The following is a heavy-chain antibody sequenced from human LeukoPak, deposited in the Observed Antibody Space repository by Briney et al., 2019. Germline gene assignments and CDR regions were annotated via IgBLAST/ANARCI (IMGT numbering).Heavy chain of an antibody. V-gene: IGHV3-23*01. CDR1: GFSFSSFA. CDR2: ITGGHYAT. Sequence: GGSPRLSCAASGFSFSSFAMTWVRQAPGKGLEWVSSITGGHYATYNTDSVKGRFTISRDNAKNTLYLQMNSLRADDTAIYYCTKDPNGDYIGAFDPWGQGTLVTVSS. J-gene: IGHJ5*02. D-gene: IGHD4-17*01. CDR3: TKDPNGDYIGAFDP.